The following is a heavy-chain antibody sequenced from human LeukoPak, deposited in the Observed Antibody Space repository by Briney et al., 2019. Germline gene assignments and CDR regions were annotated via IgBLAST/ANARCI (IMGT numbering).Heavy chain of an antibody. CDR3: ARDRMGGSFDY. CDR1: GFVFSTYA. Sequence: GGSLRLSCAASGFVFSTYAMNWVRQAPGKGLEWVSLITSDSNTIYYADSMKGRFTISRDNAENSLYLQMNSLSAEDTAVYYCARDRMGGSFDYWGQGTLVTVSS. D-gene: IGHD2-15*01. V-gene: IGHV3-48*01. J-gene: IGHJ4*02. CDR2: ITSDSNTI.